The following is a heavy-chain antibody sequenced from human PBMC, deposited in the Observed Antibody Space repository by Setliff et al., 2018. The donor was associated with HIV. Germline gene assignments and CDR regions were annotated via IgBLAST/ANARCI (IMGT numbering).Heavy chain of an antibody. V-gene: IGHV3-21*01. J-gene: IGHJ3*02. CDR3: ARLRLGELADAFDI. CDR1: GFTFSSYS. CDR2: ISSSSIYI. D-gene: IGHD3-16*01. Sequence: LRLSCAASGFTFSSYSMNWVRQAPGKGLEWVSSISSSSIYIYYADSVKGRFTISRDNAKNSPYPQMNSLRAEDTAVYYCARLRLGELADAFDIWGQGTMVTVSS.